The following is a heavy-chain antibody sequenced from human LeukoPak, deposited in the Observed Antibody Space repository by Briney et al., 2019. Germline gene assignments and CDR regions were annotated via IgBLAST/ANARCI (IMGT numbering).Heavy chain of an antibody. CDR1: GGSISSYY. D-gene: IGHD3-10*01. Sequence: PSETLSLTCTVPGGSISSYYWSWIRQPPGKGLEWIGYIYYSGSTNYNPSLKSRVTISVDTSKNQFSLKLSSVTAADTAVYYCARARLLWDAFDIWGQGTMVTVSS. J-gene: IGHJ3*02. CDR3: ARARLLWDAFDI. CDR2: IYYSGST. V-gene: IGHV4-59*01.